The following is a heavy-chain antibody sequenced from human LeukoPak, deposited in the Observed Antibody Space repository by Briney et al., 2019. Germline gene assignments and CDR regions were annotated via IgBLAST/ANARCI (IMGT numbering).Heavy chain of an antibody. CDR2: IRYDGSNK. CDR1: GFTFSSYG. J-gene: IGHJ4*02. CDR3: ATRVGYYLDY. Sequence: PGGSLRLSCAASGFTFSSYGMHWVRQAPGKGLEWVAFIRYDGSNKYYADSVKGRLTISRDNSKNTLYLQMNSLRAEDTAVYYCATRVGYYLDYWGQGTLVTVSS. D-gene: IGHD2-2*01. V-gene: IGHV3-30*02.